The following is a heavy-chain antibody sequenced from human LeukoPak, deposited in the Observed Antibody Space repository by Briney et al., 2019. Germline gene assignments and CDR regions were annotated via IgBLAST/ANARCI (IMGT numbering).Heavy chain of an antibody. D-gene: IGHD4-17*01. CDR2: IYIGGST. J-gene: IGHJ4*02. CDR3: AKVAWDGDYVDGY. CDR1: GFTVSNNY. Sequence: GGSLRLSCAASGFTVSNNYMSCVCQAPGEGLEWVSLIYIGGSTYYADSVKGRFTLSRDNTNNTLYIQMNSLRAADTAVYFCAKVAWDGDYVDGYWGQGTLVTVSS. V-gene: IGHV3-53*01.